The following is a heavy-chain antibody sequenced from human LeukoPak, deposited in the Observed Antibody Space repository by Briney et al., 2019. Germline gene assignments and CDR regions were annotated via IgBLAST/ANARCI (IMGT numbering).Heavy chain of an antibody. V-gene: IGHV1-46*02. CDR1: GYTFNTNY. D-gene: IGHD1-14*01. J-gene: IGHJ5*02. CDR2: INPSGDGT. CDR3: AKETPNTGWFDP. Sequence: ASVKVSCKASGYTFNTNYIHWVRQAPGQGLEWIGVINPSGDGTSYPQKFQGRVTLARDTSTSTIYMELSSLRSEDTAIYYCAKETPNTGWFDPWGQGSLVTVSS.